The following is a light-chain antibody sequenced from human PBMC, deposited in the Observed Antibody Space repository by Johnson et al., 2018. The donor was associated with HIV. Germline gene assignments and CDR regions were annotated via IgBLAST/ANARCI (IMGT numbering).Light chain of an antibody. CDR3: GTWDSSLSRYV. V-gene: IGLV1-51*01. Sequence: QSVLTQSPSVSAAPGQKVTISCSGSSSNIGNNYVSWYQQLPGTAPKLLIYDNNKRPSGIPDRFSGSKSGTSATLGITGLPTGDEADYYCGTWDSSLSRYVFDTGTKVTVL. CDR2: DNN. J-gene: IGLJ1*01. CDR1: SSNIGNNY.